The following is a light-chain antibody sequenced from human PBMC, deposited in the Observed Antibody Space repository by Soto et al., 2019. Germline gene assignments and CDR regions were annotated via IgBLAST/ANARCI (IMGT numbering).Light chain of an antibody. V-gene: IGKV3-15*01. CDR3: QQYRDSRT. CDR1: QSISDT. J-gene: IGKJ1*01. Sequence: EIVMTQSPATLSVSPGGRATLSCRASQSISDTLAWYQQRPGQAPRLLIYSASSRAPAFPARFSGSGSGTDFTLTISRLEPEDFAVYYCQQYRDSRTFGQGTKVDI. CDR2: SAS.